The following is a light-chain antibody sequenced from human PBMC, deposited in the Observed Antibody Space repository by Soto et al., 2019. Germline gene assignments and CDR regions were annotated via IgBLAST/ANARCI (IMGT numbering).Light chain of an antibody. CDR1: QSVSNNY. Sequence: EIVLTQSPGTLSLSQGERATLSCRASQSVSNNYLAWYQQKPGQAPRLLIYGASNRATVIPDRFSGSGSGTDFTLTISILEPEDVAVYYCQQYGSSGTFGQGTKVDTK. CDR3: QQYGSSGT. V-gene: IGKV3-20*01. J-gene: IGKJ1*01. CDR2: GAS.